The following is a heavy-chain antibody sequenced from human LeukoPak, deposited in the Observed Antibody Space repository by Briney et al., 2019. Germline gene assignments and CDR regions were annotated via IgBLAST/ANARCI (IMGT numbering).Heavy chain of an antibody. V-gene: IGHV4-34*01. D-gene: IGHD2-15*01. J-gene: IGHJ4*02. Sequence: PSETLSLTRAVYGGSFSGYYWSWIRQPPGKGLEWIGEINHSGSTNYNPSLKSRVTISVDTSKNQFSLKLSSVTAADTAVYYCARPRAPTRYCSGGSCPFDYWGQGTLVTVSS. CDR2: INHSGST. CDR1: GGSFSGYY. CDR3: ARPRAPTRYCSGGSCPFDY.